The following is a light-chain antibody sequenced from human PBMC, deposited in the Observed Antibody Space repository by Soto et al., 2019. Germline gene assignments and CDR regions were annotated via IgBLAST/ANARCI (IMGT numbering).Light chain of an antibody. V-gene: IGKV3-11*01. Sequence: VLTDSRATLSLSPGERATLSCSASQSVSSYLAWYQQKPGQAPRLLIYDASNRATGIPARFSGSGSGTDFTLTISSLEPEDFAVYSCQQRSNWPRVWTFGPGTKVDIK. CDR1: QSVSSY. CDR3: QQRSNWPRVWT. CDR2: DAS. J-gene: IGKJ1*01.